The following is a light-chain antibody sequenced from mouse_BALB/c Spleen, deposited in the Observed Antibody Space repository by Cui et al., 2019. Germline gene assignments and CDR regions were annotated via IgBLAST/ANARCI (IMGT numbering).Light chain of an antibody. CDR3: QHFWSTTWT. V-gene: IGKV12-41*01. CDR1: GNILNC. J-gene: IGKJ1*01. Sequence: DIQMTQPPATISASVGESGTITCRASGNILNCLAWNQQKQGQSPQLLIYNAKTLAEGEPSRFRGSGSGTKYSLKVNSLLPKDFGSYYCQHFWSTTWTFGGGTKLEIK. CDR2: NAK.